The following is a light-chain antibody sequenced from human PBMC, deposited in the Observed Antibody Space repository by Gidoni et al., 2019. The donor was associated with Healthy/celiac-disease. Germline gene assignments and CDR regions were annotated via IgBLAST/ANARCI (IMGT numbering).Light chain of an antibody. Sequence: DIQMTQSPSSLSASVGDRVTITCQASQDISNYLNWYQQKPGKAPKLLIYDASNLETGVPSRFSGSGSGTDFTFTISSLQPEDIATCYCQQYDNLPQTFGQGTKLEIK. CDR3: QQYDNLPQT. CDR2: DAS. V-gene: IGKV1-33*01. J-gene: IGKJ2*01. CDR1: QDISNY.